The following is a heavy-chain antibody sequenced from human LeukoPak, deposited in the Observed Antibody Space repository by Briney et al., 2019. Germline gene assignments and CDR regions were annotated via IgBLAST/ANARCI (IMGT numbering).Heavy chain of an antibody. D-gene: IGHD6-19*01. V-gene: IGHV4-39*07. J-gene: IGHJ4*02. CDR2: IAYSGRT. CDR3: ARGRSIAVVWAPYFDY. Sequence: PSETLSLTCTVSGASVSMSGYYWVWIRQPPGKGLEWIGSIAYSGRTYYNPSLKSRVTISVDTSKNQFSLKLSSVTAADTAVYYCARGRSIAVVWAPYFDYWGQGTLVTVSS. CDR1: GASVSMSGYY.